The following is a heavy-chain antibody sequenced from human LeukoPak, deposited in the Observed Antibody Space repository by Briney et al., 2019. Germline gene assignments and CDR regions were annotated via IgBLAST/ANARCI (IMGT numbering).Heavy chain of an antibody. V-gene: IGHV3-73*01. CDR3: TRGQPRWFDP. CDR2: IRTKANSYAT. CDR1: GFTFSGSA. J-gene: IGHJ5*02. D-gene: IGHD1-14*01. Sequence: GGALRLSCAASGFTFSGSAMHWVRQASGKGLEWVGRIRTKANSYATTYAASVKGRFTMSRDDSNKTAFLQMNSLKTEDTAVYYCTRGQPRWFDPWGQGTLVTVSS.